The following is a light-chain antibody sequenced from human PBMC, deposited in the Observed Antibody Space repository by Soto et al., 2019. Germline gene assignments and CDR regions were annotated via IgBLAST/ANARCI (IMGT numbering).Light chain of an antibody. CDR3: QQYGISPWT. Sequence: EIVLTQSPGTLSLSPGDGATLSCGASQRVSSNFLAWYQQKPGQAPRLLIYAASSRATGIPDRFSGSGSGTEFTLTVSRLEPEDVAVYFCQQYGISPWTFGQGTKVEIK. V-gene: IGKV3-20*01. J-gene: IGKJ1*01. CDR2: AAS. CDR1: QRVSSNF.